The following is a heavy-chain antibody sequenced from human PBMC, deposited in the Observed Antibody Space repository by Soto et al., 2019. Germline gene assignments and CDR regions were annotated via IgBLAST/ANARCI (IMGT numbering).Heavy chain of an antibody. Sequence: KPSETLSLTCAVSGGSISSSNWCSWVRQPPGKGLEWIGEIYHSGSTNYNPSLKSRVTISVDKSKNQFSLKLSSVTAADTAVYYCAREGIAVAGTQSSFSDPRYYGMDVWGQGTTVTVSS. CDR1: GGSISSSNW. CDR3: AREGIAVAGTQSSFSDPRYYGMDV. V-gene: IGHV4-4*02. J-gene: IGHJ6*02. CDR2: IYHSGST. D-gene: IGHD6-19*01.